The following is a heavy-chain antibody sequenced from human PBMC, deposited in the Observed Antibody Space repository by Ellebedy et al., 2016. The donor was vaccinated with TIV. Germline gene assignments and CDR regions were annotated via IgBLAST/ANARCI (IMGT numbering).Heavy chain of an antibody. V-gene: IGHV3-74*03. CDR2: LNSDGSST. CDR3: AREGSTSLTYFDY. CDR1: GFTFSNYW. Sequence: GGSLRLXCAASGFTFSNYWLHWVRQAPGKGLVWVSRLNSDGSSTTYADSVKGRFTISRDNAKNTLYLQMDSLRAEDTAVYYCAREGSTSLTYFDYWGQGTLVTVSS. D-gene: IGHD2-2*01. J-gene: IGHJ4*02.